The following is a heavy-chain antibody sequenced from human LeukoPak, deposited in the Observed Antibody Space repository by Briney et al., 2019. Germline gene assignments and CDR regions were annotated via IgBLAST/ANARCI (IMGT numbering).Heavy chain of an antibody. Sequence: SGTLSLTCAVSGYSISSGYYWGWIRQPPGKGLEWIGSIYHSGSTYYNPSPKSRVTISVDTSKNQFSLKLSSVTAADTAVYYCARGGTTVTTGGRGWYFDLWGRGTLVTVSS. CDR2: IYHSGST. D-gene: IGHD4-17*01. J-gene: IGHJ2*01. V-gene: IGHV4-38-2*01. CDR3: ARGGTTVTTGGRGWYFDL. CDR1: GYSISSGYY.